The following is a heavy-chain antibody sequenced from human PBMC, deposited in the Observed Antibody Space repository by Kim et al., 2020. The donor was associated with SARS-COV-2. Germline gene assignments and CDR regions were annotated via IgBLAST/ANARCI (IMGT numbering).Heavy chain of an antibody. Sequence: ASVKVSCKASGYTFTSYGISWVRQAPGQGLEWMGWISAYNGNTNYAQKLQGRVTMTTDTSTSTAYMELRSLRSDDTAVYYCARRIVVVPAAMRGDYYYYGMDVWGQGTTVTVSS. J-gene: IGHJ6*02. CDR3: ARRIVVVPAAMRGDYYYYGMDV. CDR1: GYTFTSYG. V-gene: IGHV1-18*01. CDR2: ISAYNGNT. D-gene: IGHD2-2*01.